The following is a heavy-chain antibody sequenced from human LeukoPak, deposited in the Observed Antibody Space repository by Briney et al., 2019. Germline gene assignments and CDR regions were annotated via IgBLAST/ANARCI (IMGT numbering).Heavy chain of an antibody. CDR2: INHSGST. CDR3: ARAANDYITYYFDY. CDR1: GGSFSGYY. Sequence: SETLSLTCAVYGGSFSGYYWSWIRQPPGKGLEWIGEINHSGSTNYNPSLKSRVTISVDTSKNQFSLKLSSVTAADTAVYYCARAANDYITYYFDYWGRGTLVTVSS. J-gene: IGHJ4*02. V-gene: IGHV4-34*01. D-gene: IGHD4-11*01.